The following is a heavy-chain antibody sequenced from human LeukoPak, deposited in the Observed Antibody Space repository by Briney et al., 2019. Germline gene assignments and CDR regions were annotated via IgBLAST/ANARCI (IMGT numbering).Heavy chain of an antibody. J-gene: IGHJ4*02. V-gene: IGHV3-33*01. D-gene: IGHD6-13*01. Sequence: GGSLRLSCAASGLAFSSYGMHWVRQAPGKGLEWVAVIWFDGSIKYYADSVKDRFTISRDNSKNTLYLQMNSLRAEDTAVYYCASAAGPFDNWGQGTLVTVSS. CDR2: IWFDGSIK. CDR1: GLAFSSYG. CDR3: ASAAGPFDN.